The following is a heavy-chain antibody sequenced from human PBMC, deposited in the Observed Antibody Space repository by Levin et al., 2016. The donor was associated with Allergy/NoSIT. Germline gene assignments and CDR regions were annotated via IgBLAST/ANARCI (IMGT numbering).Heavy chain of an antibody. D-gene: IGHD1-26*01. Sequence: ASVKVSCKASGYTFTGYYMHWVRQAPGQGLEWMGWINPNSGGTNYAQKFQGRVTMTRDTSISTAYMELSRLRSDDTAVYYCARDPRSGSYRGYFDYWGQGTLVTVSS. J-gene: IGHJ4*02. V-gene: IGHV1-2*02. CDR1: GYTFTGYY. CDR2: INPNSGGT. CDR3: ARDPRSGSYRGYFDY.